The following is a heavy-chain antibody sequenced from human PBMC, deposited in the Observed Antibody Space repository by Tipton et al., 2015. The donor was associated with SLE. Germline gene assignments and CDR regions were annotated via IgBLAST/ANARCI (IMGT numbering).Heavy chain of an antibody. J-gene: IGHJ4*02. Sequence: TLSLTCTVSGGSISNYFGSWIRQPPGKGLEWIGYIYHSGSTNYNPSLKSRVTISVDTSKNQFSLKLSSVTAADTAVYYCARGRVDYIRGTYRPSSFDYWGQGTQVTVSS. CDR1: GGSISNYF. CDR2: IYHSGST. CDR3: ARGRVDYIRGTYRPSSFDY. D-gene: IGHD3-16*02. V-gene: IGHV4-59*12.